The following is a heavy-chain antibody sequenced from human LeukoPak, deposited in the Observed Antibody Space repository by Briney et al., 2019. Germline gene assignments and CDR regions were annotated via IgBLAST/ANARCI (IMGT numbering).Heavy chain of an antibody. CDR1: DFNVIPNY. CDR2: IHSNDDT. V-gene: IGHV3-53*01. J-gene: IGHJ4*02. Sequence: PGGSLRLSCAVSDFNVIPNYMPWVRQAPGKGLECISVIHSNDDTYYAASVRGRFTISRDTSNYMLYLQMNSLRAEDTAIYFCTRGHAAMGEHWGQGILVTVSS. CDR3: TRGHAAMGEH. D-gene: IGHD5-18*01.